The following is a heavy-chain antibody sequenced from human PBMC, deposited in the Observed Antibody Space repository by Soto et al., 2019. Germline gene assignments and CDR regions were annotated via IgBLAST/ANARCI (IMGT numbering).Heavy chain of an antibody. Sequence: QVQLQESGPGLVKPSQTLSLTCTISGGSINSSGDYWSWIRQHPGKGLEWIGYIYYSGTTYYNPSLKSRVSISIGTSDNLFSLKLSFVTVADTAMYYCARGKGFGEVLWFFDLWGRGTLVSVSS. CDR1: GGSINSSGDY. V-gene: IGHV4-31*03. CDR2: IYYSGTT. CDR3: ARGKGFGEVLWFFDL. D-gene: IGHD3-10*01. J-gene: IGHJ2*01.